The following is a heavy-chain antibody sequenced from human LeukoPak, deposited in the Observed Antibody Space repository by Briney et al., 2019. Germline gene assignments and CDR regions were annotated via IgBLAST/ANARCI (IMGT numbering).Heavy chain of an antibody. D-gene: IGHD3-9*01. CDR2: IYSGGST. Sequence: PGGSLRLSCAASGFTFSSNYMSWVRQAPGKGLEWVSVIYSGGSTYYSDSVKGRFTISRDNSKNTLYLQMNSLRAEDTAVYYCARDSPRTGRYFDWLLFDYWGQGTLVTVSS. CDR3: ARDSPRTGRYFDWLLFDY. CDR1: GFTFSSNY. J-gene: IGHJ4*02. V-gene: IGHV3-66*01.